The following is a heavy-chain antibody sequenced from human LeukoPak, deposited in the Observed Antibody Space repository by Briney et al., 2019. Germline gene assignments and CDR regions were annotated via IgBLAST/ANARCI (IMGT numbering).Heavy chain of an antibody. CDR2: INANTGNP. CDR3: ARGGPFDY. V-gene: IGHV7-4-1*02. Sequence: ASVKVSCKASGYTFTDYTINWVRQAPGQGLEWMGWINANTGNPTYAQGFTGRFVFSMDTSVTTAYLQISSLKAEDTAMYYCARGGPFDYWGQGTLVTVSS. CDR1: GYTFTDYT. J-gene: IGHJ4*02.